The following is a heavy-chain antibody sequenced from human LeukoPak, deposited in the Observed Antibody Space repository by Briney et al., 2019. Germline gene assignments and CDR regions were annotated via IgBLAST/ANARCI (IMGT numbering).Heavy chain of an antibody. D-gene: IGHD3-22*01. Sequence: GESLKISCKGSGYSFTSYWIGWVRQMSGKGLEWMGIIYPGDSDTTYSPSFQGQVTIPADKSISTAYLQWSSLKASDTAMYYCARRGERYYDSSGYYPGVNFDYWGQGTLVTVSS. CDR3: ARRGERYYDSSGYYPGVNFDY. V-gene: IGHV5-51*01. CDR2: IYPGDSDT. CDR1: GYSFTSYW. J-gene: IGHJ4*02.